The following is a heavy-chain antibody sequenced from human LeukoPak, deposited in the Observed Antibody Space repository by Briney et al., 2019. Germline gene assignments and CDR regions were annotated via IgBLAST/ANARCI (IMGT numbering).Heavy chain of an antibody. Sequence: GGSLRLSCAASGFNVSSSYMHWVRQAPGKGLEWDSFFYGGDSTYYAESVRGRFTISRDNSKNTLYLLMNSLIPEDTAVYYCGREVVSSPSYFDSWGQGTLVTVSS. J-gene: IGHJ4*02. D-gene: IGHD2-15*01. CDR1: GFNVSSSY. V-gene: IGHV3-53*01. CDR3: GREVVSSPSYFDS. CDR2: FYGGDST.